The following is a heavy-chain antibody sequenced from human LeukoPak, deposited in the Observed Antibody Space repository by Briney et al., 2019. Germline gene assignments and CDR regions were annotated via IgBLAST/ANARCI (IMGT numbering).Heavy chain of an antibody. Sequence: ASVKVSCKASGGTFSSYAISWVRQAPGQGLEWMGWMNPNSGNTGYAQKFQGRVTITRNTSISTAYMELSSLRSEDTAVYYCARSLNLYYGSGSYYFWGQGTLVTVSS. V-gene: IGHV1-8*03. CDR2: MNPNSGNT. D-gene: IGHD3-10*01. J-gene: IGHJ4*02. CDR1: GGTFSSYA. CDR3: ARSLNLYYGSGSYYF.